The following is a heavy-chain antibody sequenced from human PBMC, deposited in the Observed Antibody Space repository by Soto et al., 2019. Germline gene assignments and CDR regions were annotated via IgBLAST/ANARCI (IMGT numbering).Heavy chain of an antibody. CDR2: ISAYNGNT. CDR3: ARVDPPAKS. V-gene: IGHV1-18*01. D-gene: IGHD2-2*01. J-gene: IGHJ5*02. Sequence: GASVKVSRQASGYTLSRYCIRWVRQAPGQGLEWMGWISAYNGNTNYAQKLQGRVTMTTDTSTSTAYMELRSLRSDDTAVYYCARVDPPAKSWGQGTLVTVSS. CDR1: GYTLSRYC.